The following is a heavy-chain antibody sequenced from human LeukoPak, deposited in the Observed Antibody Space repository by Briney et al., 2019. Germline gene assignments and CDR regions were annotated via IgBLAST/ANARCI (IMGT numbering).Heavy chain of an antibody. D-gene: IGHD3-3*01. Sequence: GGSLRLSCAASGFTFSSYWMHWVRQAPGKGLVWVSRINSDGSSTSYADSVKGRFTISRDNSKNTLYLQMNSLRAEDTAVYYCAKDPPYYDFWSGPFDPWGQGTLVTVSS. CDR2: INSDGSST. CDR1: GFTFSSYW. J-gene: IGHJ5*02. CDR3: AKDPPYYDFWSGPFDP. V-gene: IGHV3-74*01.